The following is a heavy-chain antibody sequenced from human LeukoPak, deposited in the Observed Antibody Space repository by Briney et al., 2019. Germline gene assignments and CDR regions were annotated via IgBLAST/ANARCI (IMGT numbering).Heavy chain of an antibody. V-gene: IGHV1-18*01. D-gene: IGHD3-10*01. CDR1: GYTFTCYG. Sequence: ASVTVSFTASGYTFTCYGISWVRQAPGQGLEWMGWISAYNGNTNYAQKLQGRVTMTTDTSTSTAYMELRSLRSDDTAVYYCARGRYYGSGSYFRSYWFDHWGQGTLVTVSS. J-gene: IGHJ5*02. CDR2: ISAYNGNT. CDR3: ARGRYYGSGSYFRSYWFDH.